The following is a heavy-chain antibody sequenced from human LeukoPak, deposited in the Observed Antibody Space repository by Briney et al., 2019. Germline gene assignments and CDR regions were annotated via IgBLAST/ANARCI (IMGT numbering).Heavy chain of an antibody. D-gene: IGHD3-10*02. Sequence: GGSLRLSCAASGFTFSSYEMNWVRQAPGKGLEWVSYIDFSGSTINYADSVKGRFAISRDNAKNSLYLQMNSLRAEDTAVYYCAELGITMIGGVWGKGTTVTISS. CDR1: GFTFSSYE. V-gene: IGHV3-48*03. J-gene: IGHJ6*04. CDR3: AELGITMIGGV. CDR2: IDFSGSTI.